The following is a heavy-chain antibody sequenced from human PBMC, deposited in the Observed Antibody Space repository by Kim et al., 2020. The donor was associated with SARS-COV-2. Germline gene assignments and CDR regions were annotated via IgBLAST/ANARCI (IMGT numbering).Heavy chain of an antibody. D-gene: IGHD4-17*01. CDR1: GGSVSSGSYY. Sequence: SETLSLTCTVSGGSVSSGSYYWSWIRQPPGKGLEWIGYIYYSGSTNYNPSLKSRVTISVDTSKNQFSLKLSSVTAADTAVYYCARTVTGHRPFDPWGQGTLVTVSS. V-gene: IGHV4-61*01. CDR2: IYYSGST. J-gene: IGHJ5*02. CDR3: ARTVTGHRPFDP.